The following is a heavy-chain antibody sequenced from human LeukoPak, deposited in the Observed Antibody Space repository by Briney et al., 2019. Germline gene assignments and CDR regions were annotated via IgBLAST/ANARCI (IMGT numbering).Heavy chain of an antibody. CDR2: ISGDGGTT. Sequence: PGGSPRLSCAASGFNFDDYAMHWVRQAPGKGLEWVSFISGDGGTTYYADSVKGRFTISRDNSKNSLYLQMNSLRIEDTALYYCAKDRAAGTPYSWFDSWGQGTLVTVSS. V-gene: IGHV3-43*02. J-gene: IGHJ5*01. CDR3: AKDRAAGTPYSWFDS. D-gene: IGHD6-13*01. CDR1: GFNFDDYA.